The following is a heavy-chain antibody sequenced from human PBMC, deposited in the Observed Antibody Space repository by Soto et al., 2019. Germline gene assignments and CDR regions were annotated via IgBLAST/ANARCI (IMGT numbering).Heavy chain of an antibody. CDR1: GYTFTGYY. Sequence: QVQLVQSGAEVKKPGASVKVSCKASGYTFTGYYMHWVRQAPGQGLEWMGWINPNSGDTNYAQKFQGRVTMTRDTSISTAYMELSRLRSDDTAVYYCARDHSSSWYAVGYYYYGMDVWGQGTTVTVSS. CDR3: ARDHSSSWYAVGYYYYGMDV. J-gene: IGHJ6*02. CDR2: INPNSGDT. V-gene: IGHV1-2*02. D-gene: IGHD6-13*01.